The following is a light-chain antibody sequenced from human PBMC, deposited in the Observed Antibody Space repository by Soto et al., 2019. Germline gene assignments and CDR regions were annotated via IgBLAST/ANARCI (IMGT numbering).Light chain of an antibody. CDR1: QSVNSN. CDR2: GAS. Sequence: EIVMTQSPATLSVSPGERATLSCRASQSVNSNLAWYQQKPDQAPRLLIYGASTRATGIPARFSGSGSGTEFTFTISSLQSEDFAVYYCQHYNNWPPWTFGQGTKVEIK. J-gene: IGKJ1*01. V-gene: IGKV3-15*01. CDR3: QHYNNWPPWT.